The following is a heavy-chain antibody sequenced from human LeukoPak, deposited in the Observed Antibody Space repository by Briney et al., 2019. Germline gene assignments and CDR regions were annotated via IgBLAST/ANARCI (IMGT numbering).Heavy chain of an antibody. CDR3: ATSTHCRGVSCFHYYYMDV. J-gene: IGHJ6*03. CDR2: IYGST. Sequence: SETLSLTCTVSRASIRFYYWSWIRQSPGKGLEWVVYIYGSTNLNPPLKSRDTMSVYTSKNQVTLRLSSVTAADTAVYYCATSTHCRGVSCFHYYYMDVWGKGTTVTVSS. CDR1: RASIRFYY. V-gene: IGHV4-59*12. D-gene: IGHD2-15*01.